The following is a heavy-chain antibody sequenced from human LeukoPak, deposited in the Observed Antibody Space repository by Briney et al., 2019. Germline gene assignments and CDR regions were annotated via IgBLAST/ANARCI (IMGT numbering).Heavy chain of an antibody. Sequence: ASVKVSCKASGYTFTSYDINWVRQATAQGLEWVGWMNLNRGNTGYAQKFQGRVTMTMNTSISTAYMELSSLRSEDTGVYCCARYGAAPGYDYYGIDVCGQGTTVTVSS. V-gene: IGHV1-8*01. J-gene: IGHJ6*02. CDR3: ARYGAAPGYDYYGIDV. CDR2: MNLNRGNT. D-gene: IGHD6-13*01. CDR1: GYTFTSYD.